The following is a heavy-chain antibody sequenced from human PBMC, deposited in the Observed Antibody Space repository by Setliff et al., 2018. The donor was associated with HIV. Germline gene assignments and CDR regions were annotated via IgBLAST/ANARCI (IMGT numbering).Heavy chain of an antibody. CDR2: IIPILGIA. D-gene: IGHD1-26*01. V-gene: IGHV1-69*10. CDR1: GGTFSSYA. CDR3: AREWELLLGY. Sequence: SVKVSCKASGGTFSSYAISWVRQAPGQGLEWMGGIIPILGIANYAQKFQGRVTITADHSTTTTYMELSSLRSEDTAVYYCAREWELLLGYWGQGTLVTVS. J-gene: IGHJ4*02.